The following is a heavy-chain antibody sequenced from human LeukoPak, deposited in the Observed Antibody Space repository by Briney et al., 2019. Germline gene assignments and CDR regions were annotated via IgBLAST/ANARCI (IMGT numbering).Heavy chain of an antibody. V-gene: IGHV4-39*01. J-gene: IGHJ4*02. CDR1: GGSISSSSYY. D-gene: IGHD4-11*01. CDR3: ARVTTVTTVYFDY. Sequence: PSETLSLACTVSGGSISSSSYYWGWIRQPPGKGLEWIGSIYYSGSSYYNPSLKSRVTISVDTSKNQFSLKLSSVTAADTAVCYCARVTTVTTVYFDYWGQGTLVTVSS. CDR2: IYYSGSS.